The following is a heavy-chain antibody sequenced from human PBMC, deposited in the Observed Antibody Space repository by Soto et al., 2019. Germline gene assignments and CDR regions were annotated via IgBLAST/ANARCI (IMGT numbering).Heavy chain of an antibody. D-gene: IGHD6-6*01. CDR2: IYDSGST. CDR1: GGSISSYY. Sequence: QVQLQESGPGLVKPSETLSLTCTISGGSISSYYWSWIRQPPGKGLEWIGYIYDSGSTNYNPSLKSXXTISLDTSQNQPSLKLTSVTAADTAVYYCAAPPRYWGQGTLVTVSS. CDR3: AAPPRY. J-gene: IGHJ4*02. V-gene: IGHV4-59*01.